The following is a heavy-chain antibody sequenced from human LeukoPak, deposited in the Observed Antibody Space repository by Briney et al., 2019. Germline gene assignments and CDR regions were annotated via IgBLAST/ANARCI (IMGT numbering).Heavy chain of an antibody. CDR2: IYYSGST. D-gene: IGHD1-26*01. J-gene: IGHJ6*03. CDR1: GGSLSGYY. V-gene: IGHV4-59*01. Sequence: SETLSLTCAVYGGSLSGYYWSWIRQPPGKGLEWIGYIYYSGSTNYNPSLKSRVTISVDTSKNQFSLKLSSVTAADTAVYYCARGGSYYVRYYYYMDVWGKGTTVTVSS. CDR3: ARGGSYYVRYYYYMDV.